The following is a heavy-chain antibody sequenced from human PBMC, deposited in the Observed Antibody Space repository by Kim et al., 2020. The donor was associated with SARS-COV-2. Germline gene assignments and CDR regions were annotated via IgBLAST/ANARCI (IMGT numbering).Heavy chain of an antibody. CDR1: GFIFSSYW. V-gene: IGHV3-74*01. D-gene: IGHD2-15*01. Sequence: GGSLRLSCAASGFIFSSYWMHWVRQAPGKGLVWVSRTNTDGSYRSNAYSVKGRFTISRDNAKNTLYLQMNSLRAEDTAVYYCARVLPGGYYYMDVWGKGTTVTVS. J-gene: IGHJ6*03. CDR2: TNTDGSYR. CDR3: ARVLPGGYYYMDV.